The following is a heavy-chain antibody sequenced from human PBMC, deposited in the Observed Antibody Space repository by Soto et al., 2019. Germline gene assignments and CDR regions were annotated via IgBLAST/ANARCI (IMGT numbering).Heavy chain of an antibody. V-gene: IGHV4-4*02. CDR1: SGSISSSNW. J-gene: IGHJ6*03. Sequence: SETLSLTCAVSSGSISSSNWWSWVRQPPGKGLDWIGEIYHSGSTNYNPSLKSRFTISVDKSKNQFSLKLSSVTASDTAVYYCARVGSYYYYMDVWGKGTTVTVSS. CDR3: ARVGSYYYYMDV. CDR2: IYHSGST.